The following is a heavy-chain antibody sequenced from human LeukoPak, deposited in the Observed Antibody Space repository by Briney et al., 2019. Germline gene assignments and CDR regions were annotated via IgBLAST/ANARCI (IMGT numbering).Heavy chain of an antibody. CDR3: ARELGSAAARFDP. CDR1: GYTFTSYY. V-gene: IGHV1-46*01. Sequence: GASVKVSCKASGYTFTSYYMHWVRQAPGQGLEWMGITNPSGGSTSYAQKFQGRVTMTRDMSTSTVYMELSSLRSEDTAVYYCARELGSAAARFDPWGQGTLVTVSS. D-gene: IGHD6-13*01. CDR2: TNPSGGST. J-gene: IGHJ5*02.